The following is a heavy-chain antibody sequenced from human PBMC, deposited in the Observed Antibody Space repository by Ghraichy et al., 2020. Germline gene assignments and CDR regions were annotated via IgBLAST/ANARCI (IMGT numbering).Heavy chain of an antibody. CDR1: GGSISTSSYY. V-gene: IGHV4-39*01. CDR2: IYYTGNT. Sequence: SQTLSLTCTVSGGSISTSSYYWGWIRQPPGKGLEWIGTIYYTGNTDYNPSLKSRVTISVDTSKNQFSLKLSSVTAADTAVYHCARRHSSSWYWFDPWGQGTLVTVS. D-gene: IGHD6-13*01. CDR3: ARRHSSSWYWFDP. J-gene: IGHJ5*02.